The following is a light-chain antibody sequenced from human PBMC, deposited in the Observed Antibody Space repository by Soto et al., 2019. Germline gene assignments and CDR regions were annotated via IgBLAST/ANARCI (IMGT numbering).Light chain of an antibody. CDR3: QQYGSSPLIT. Sequence: EIVLTQSPATLSLSPVEIATLSFMSSQSVIRYLGWYQQKPGQAPRLLIYDASNRATGIPARFSGSGSGTDFSLTISSLEPEDFAVYYCQQYGSSPLITFGQGTRLEIK. CDR2: DAS. J-gene: IGKJ5*01. V-gene: IGKV3-11*01. CDR1: QSVIRY.